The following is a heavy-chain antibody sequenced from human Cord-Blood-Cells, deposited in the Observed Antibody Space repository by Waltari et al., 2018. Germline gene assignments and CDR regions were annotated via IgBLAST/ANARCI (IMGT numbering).Heavy chain of an antibody. CDR2: MNPNSGNT. D-gene: IGHD1-1*01. CDR3: ARGLVLELDY. CDR1: GNTLPSYL. V-gene: IGHV1-8*01. Sequence: QLWQSGAEVKKPGDSLKVAWKASGNTLPSYLINWVRQATGQGLEWMGWMNPNSGNTGYAQKFQGRVTMTRNTSISTAYMELSSLRSEDTAVYYCARGLVLELDYWGQGTLVTVSS. J-gene: IGHJ4*02.